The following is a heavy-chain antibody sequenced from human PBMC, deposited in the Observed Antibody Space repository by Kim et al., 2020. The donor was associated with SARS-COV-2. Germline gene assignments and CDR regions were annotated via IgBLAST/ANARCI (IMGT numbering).Heavy chain of an antibody. V-gene: IGHV1-69*04. CDR2: IITPLDRA. D-gene: IGHD6-19*01. CDR1: GGTFTSHP. J-gene: IGHJ2*01. Sequence: SVKVSCKASGGTFTSHPISWVRQAPGQGLEWMGRIITPLDRADSAQRFPGRVTITADKSTGTVHMDLTSLTSEDTAVYFCAREIEVAGVYWFFDLWGRG. CDR3: AREIEVAGVYWFFDL.